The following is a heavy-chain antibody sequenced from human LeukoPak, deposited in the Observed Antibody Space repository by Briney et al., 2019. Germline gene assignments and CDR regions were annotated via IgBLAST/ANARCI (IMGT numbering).Heavy chain of an antibody. D-gene: IGHD3-22*01. CDR2: IYSGGST. J-gene: IGHJ4*02. Sequence: GGSLRLSCAASGFTVSSNYMSWVRQAPGKGLEWVSVIYSGGSTYYADSVKGRFTISRDNSKNTLYLQINSLRAEDTAVYYCARLRPYYYDSSGYYYDYWGQGTLVTVSS. V-gene: IGHV3-53*01. CDR1: GFTVSSNY. CDR3: ARLRPYYYDSSGYYYDY.